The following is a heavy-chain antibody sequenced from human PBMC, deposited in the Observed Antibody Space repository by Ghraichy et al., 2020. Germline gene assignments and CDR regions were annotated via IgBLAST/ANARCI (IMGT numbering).Heavy chain of an antibody. D-gene: IGHD1-26*01. CDR1: GGSFSGYY. V-gene: IGHV4-34*01. Sequence: SETLSLTCAVYGGSFSGYYWSWIRQPPGKGLEWIGEIKDRGSTNYNPSLKSRVTMSVDTSKSQFSLKLTSVTAADTAVYYCANTPWTSLWVWGQGTLVTLSS. CDR2: IKDRGST. J-gene: IGHJ4*02. CDR3: ANTPWTSLWV.